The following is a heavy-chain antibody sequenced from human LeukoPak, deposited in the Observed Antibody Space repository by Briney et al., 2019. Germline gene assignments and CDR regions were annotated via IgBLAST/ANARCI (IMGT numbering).Heavy chain of an antibody. D-gene: IGHD2-8*01. CDR3: ARGTYCTNDVCHNINRYFDY. CDR2: IYSGGNT. J-gene: IGHJ4*02. CDR1: GFIVSNNY. V-gene: IGHV3-66*01. Sequence: GGSLRLSCAASGFIVSNNYMSWVRQAPGKGLEWVSVIYSGGNTYYADSVKGRFTISRDNSKDTIYLQMNSLRVEDTAVYYCARGTYCTNDVCHNINRYFDYWGQGTLVTVSS.